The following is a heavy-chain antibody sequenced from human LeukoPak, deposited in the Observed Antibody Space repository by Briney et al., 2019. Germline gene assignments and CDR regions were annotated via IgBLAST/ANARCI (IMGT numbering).Heavy chain of an antibody. CDR1: GFTFTTYT. CDR2: ISSSGSTI. V-gene: IGHV3-48*04. J-gene: IGHJ4*02. D-gene: IGHD3-22*01. Sequence: GGSLRLSCEASGFTFTTYTMNWVRQAPGKGLEWVSYISSSGSTIYYADSVKGRFTISRDNAKNSLYLQMNSLKAEDTAVYYCTRDDSSGSREGFDYWGQGTLVTVSS. CDR3: TRDDSSGSREGFDY.